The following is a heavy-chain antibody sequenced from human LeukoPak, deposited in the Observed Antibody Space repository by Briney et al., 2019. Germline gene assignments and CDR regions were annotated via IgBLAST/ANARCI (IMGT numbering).Heavy chain of an antibody. CDR1: GFTFSSYG. J-gene: IGHJ4*02. V-gene: IGHV3-30*18. CDR2: ISYDGSNK. Sequence: GGSLRLSCAASGFTFSSYGMHWVRQAPGKGLEWVAVISYDGSNKYYADSVKGRFTISRDNSKNTLYLQMNSLRAEDTAVYYCAKDQRAHYYDSSGYYFPYYFDYWGQGTLVTVSS. D-gene: IGHD3-22*01. CDR3: AKDQRAHYYDSSGYYFPYYFDY.